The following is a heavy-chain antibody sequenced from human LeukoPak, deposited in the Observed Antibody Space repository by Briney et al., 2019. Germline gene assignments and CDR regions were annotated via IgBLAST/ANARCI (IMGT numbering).Heavy chain of an antibody. CDR3: ARDEDWSGYYGAFDI. CDR1: GGSISSSSYY. J-gene: IGHJ3*02. D-gene: IGHD3-3*01. V-gene: IGHV4-39*02. Sequence: PSETLSLTCTVSGGSISSSSYYWGWIRQPSGKGLEWIGGIYYSGSTYYNPSLKSRVTISVDTSKNQFSLKLSSVTAADTAVYYCARDEDWSGYYGAFDIWGQGTMVTVSS. CDR2: IYYSGST.